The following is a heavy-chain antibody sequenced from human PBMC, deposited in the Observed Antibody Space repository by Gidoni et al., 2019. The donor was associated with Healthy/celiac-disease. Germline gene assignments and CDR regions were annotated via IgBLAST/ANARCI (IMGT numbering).Heavy chain of an antibody. CDR1: GGSISSSSYY. Sequence: QLQLQESGPGLVKPSETLSLTCTVSGGSISSSSYYWGWIRQPPGKGLEWIGSIYYSGSTYYNPALKSRVTISVDTSKNQFSLKLSSVTAADTAVYYCARHPAGDSFDYWGQGTLVTVSS. D-gene: IGHD3-16*01. CDR3: ARHPAGDSFDY. J-gene: IGHJ4*02. V-gene: IGHV4-39*01. CDR2: IYYSGST.